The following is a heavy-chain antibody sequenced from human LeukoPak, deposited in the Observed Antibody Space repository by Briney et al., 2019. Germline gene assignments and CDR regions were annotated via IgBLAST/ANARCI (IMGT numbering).Heavy chain of an antibody. CDR3: ARDRIAVAGRKYYYYMDV. CDR1: GYTFTGYY. V-gene: IGHV1-46*01. D-gene: IGHD6-19*01. Sequence: ASVKVSCKASGYTFTGYYIHWVRQAPGQGLEWMGLINPSGGSTNYAQKFQGRVTMTRDTSTSTVYMELSSLRSEDTAVYYCARDRIAVAGRKYYYYMDVWGKGTTVTVSS. J-gene: IGHJ6*03. CDR2: INPSGGST.